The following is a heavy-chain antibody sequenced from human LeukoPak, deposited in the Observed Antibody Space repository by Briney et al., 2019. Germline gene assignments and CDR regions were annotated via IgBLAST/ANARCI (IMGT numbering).Heavy chain of an antibody. J-gene: IGHJ4*02. V-gene: IGHV4-59*01. CDR3: ARGGGPTPLAY. CDR2: IYYSGST. CDR1: GGSISSYY. Sequence: MPSETLSLTCTVSGGSISSYYWSWIRQPPGKGLEWIGYIYYSGSTNYNPSLKSRVTISVDTSKNQFSLKLSSVTAADTAVYYCARGGGPTPLAYWGQGTLVTVSS. D-gene: IGHD2-15*01.